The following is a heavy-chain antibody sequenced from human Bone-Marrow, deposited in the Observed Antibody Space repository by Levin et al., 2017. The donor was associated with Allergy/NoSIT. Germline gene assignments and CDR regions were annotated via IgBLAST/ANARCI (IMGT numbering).Heavy chain of an antibody. J-gene: IGHJ5*02. Sequence: SQTLSLTCTVSGDSISDSFWTWLRQPPGQGLEWIGHIQSSGSTYYNPSLESRVAISVDTSKNQVSLRLNSVTATDTAVYFCARLTECFGGACYSYGWLDPWGQGILVTVSS. CDR2: IQSSGST. CDR1: GDSISDSF. V-gene: IGHV4-4*08. D-gene: IGHD2-15*01. CDR3: ARLTECFGGACYSYGWLDP.